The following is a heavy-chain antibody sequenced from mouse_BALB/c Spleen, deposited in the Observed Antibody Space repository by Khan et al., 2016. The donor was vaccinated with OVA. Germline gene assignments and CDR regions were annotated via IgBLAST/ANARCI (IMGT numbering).Heavy chain of an antibody. CDR1: GDSITSGY. CDR2: ISYSGST. D-gene: IGHD2-10*01. J-gene: IGHJ2*01. CDR3: AGTSYYGNYYFDD. Sequence: EVQLQESGPSLVKPSQTLSLTCSVTGDSITSGYWNWIRKFPGNKLEYMGYISYSGSTYYNPSLKSRISITRDTSKNQHYLQLNSMTTEDSATYXCAGTSYYGNYYFDDWGQGTTLTVSS. V-gene: IGHV3-8*02.